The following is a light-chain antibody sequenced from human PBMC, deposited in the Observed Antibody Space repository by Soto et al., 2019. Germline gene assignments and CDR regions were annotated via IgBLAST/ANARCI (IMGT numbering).Light chain of an antibody. CDR1: QSVSSNY. CDR2: GAS. J-gene: IGKJ3*01. V-gene: IGKV3-20*01. Sequence: EIVLTQSPGTLSLSPGERATLSCRASQSVSSNYIAWYQKKPGQAPRFLIYGASSRATGIPDRFSGSGSGTDCTLTISRLEPEDSAVYYCQQYGSSSFSFGPGTKVDIK. CDR3: QQYGSSSFS.